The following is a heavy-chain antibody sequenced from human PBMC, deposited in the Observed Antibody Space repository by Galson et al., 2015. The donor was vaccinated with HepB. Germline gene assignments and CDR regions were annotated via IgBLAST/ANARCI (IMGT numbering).Heavy chain of an antibody. Sequence: SVKVSCKASGRTFTTYSISWVRHAPGQGLEWMGGIIPFYGTTNYAQNFQGRVTITADESMSTAYIELCSLRSEDTAVYYCARGPTTVSIPFWYFDLWGRGTLVTVSS. CDR2: IIPFYGTT. J-gene: IGHJ2*01. D-gene: IGHD4-17*01. CDR1: GRTFTTYS. V-gene: IGHV1-69*13. CDR3: ARGPTTVSIPFWYFDL.